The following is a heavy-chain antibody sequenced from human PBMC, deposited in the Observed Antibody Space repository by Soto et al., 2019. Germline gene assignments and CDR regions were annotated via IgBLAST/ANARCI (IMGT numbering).Heavy chain of an antibody. CDR1: GGSISSYY. CDR2: IYYSGST. D-gene: IGHD3-22*01. V-gene: IGHV4-59*01. J-gene: IGHJ4*02. CDR3: ARGGGPHYYDSSGYYRPFDY. Sequence: SETLSLTCTVSGGSISSYYWSWIRQPPGKGLEWIGYIYYSGSTNYNPFLKSRVTISVDTSKNQFSLKLSSVTAADTAVYYCARGGGPHYYDSSGYYRPFDYWGQGTLVTVSS.